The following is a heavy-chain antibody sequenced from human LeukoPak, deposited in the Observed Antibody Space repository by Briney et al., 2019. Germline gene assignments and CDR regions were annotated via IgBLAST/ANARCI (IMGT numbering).Heavy chain of an antibody. CDR2: IIPILGIA. CDR3: ARDRRMTDYMDV. CDR1: GGTFGSYT. V-gene: IGHV1-69*04. J-gene: IGHJ6*03. D-gene: IGHD2-8*01. Sequence: ASVKVSCKASGGTFGSYTISWVRQAPGQGLEWMGRIIPILGIANYAQKFQGRVTITADKSTSTAYMELSSLRSEDTAAYYCARDRRMTDYMDVWGKGTTVTVSS.